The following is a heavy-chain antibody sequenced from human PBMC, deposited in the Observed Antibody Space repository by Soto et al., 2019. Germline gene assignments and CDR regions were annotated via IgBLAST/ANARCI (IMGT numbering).Heavy chain of an antibody. CDR3: VRIRYQLPSSVLWLDP. D-gene: IGHD3-16*01. J-gene: IGHJ5*02. Sequence: ATLSITCSVYGGFLMESYWTWIRPPPGKGLEWIGEINHVGGTNYNPSLKSRVTMSVDTSQNQFSLRLISVTAADTAMYFCVRIRYQLPSSVLWLDPWGQGTPVTVS. V-gene: IGHV4-34*01. CDR2: INHVGGT. CDR1: GGFLMESY.